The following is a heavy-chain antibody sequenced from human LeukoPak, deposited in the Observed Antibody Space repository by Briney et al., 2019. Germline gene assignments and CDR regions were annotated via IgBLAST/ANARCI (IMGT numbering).Heavy chain of an antibody. CDR1: GFTFSTYW. Sequence: GGSLRLSCAASGFTFSTYWMTWVRQAPGKGLEWVASLNQDGSEKYYVDPVKGRFTIPRDNAQKSLYLEMKSLSAKDTAVYYCARAVTSTEGHWGQGTLVTVSS. CDR3: ARAVTSTEGH. J-gene: IGHJ4*02. CDR2: LNQDGSEK. V-gene: IGHV3-7*03.